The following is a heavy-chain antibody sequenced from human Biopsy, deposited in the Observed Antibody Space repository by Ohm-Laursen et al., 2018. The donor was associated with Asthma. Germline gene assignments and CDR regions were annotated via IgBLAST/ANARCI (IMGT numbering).Heavy chain of an antibody. CDR2: IHYSGST. CDR3: ARASVAASSNWFDP. V-gene: IGHV4-30-4*08. Sequence: TLSLTCTVSGDSITSGGCCWNWTRQHPGKGLEWFGVIHYSGSTSYNPSLKGGVTISVDTSKNQFSLKLSSVTAADTAVYYCARASVAASSNWFDPWGQGTLVTVSS. J-gene: IGHJ5*02. D-gene: IGHD6-19*01. CDR1: GDSITSGGCC.